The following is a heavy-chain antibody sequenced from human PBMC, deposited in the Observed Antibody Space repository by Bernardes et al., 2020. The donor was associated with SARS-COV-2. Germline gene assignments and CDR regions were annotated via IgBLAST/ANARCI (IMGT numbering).Heavy chain of an antibody. CDR3: ARLATVTIFGVVIVNYFDY. V-gene: IGHV4-59*01. Sequence: ETLSLTCTVSGGSISSYYWSWIRQPPGKGLEWIGYIYYSGSTNYNPSLKSRVTISVDTSKNQFSLKLSSVTAADTAVYYCARLATVTIFGVVIVNYFDYWGQGTLVIVSS. CDR1: GGSISSYY. J-gene: IGHJ4*02. D-gene: IGHD3-3*01. CDR2: IYYSGST.